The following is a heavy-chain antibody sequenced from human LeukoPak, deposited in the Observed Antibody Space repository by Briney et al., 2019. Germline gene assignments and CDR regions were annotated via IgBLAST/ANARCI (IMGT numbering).Heavy chain of an antibody. Sequence: PSETLSLTCTVSGGSISNRSYYWGWVRQPPGKGREWIGNIYYSGSTDYNPSLKSRVTISVHTSKNQFSLKLSSVTAADTAVYYCALGYTTGWYYFDLWGRGTLVTVSS. V-gene: IGHV4-39*01. J-gene: IGHJ2*01. CDR3: ALGYTTGWYYFDL. CDR2: IYYSGST. CDR1: GGSISNRSYY. D-gene: IGHD6-19*01.